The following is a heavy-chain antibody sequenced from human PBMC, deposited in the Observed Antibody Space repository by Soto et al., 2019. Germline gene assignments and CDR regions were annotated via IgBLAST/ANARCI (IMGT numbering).Heavy chain of an antibody. J-gene: IGHJ6*02. CDR2: ISSSSGST. D-gene: IGHD5-12*01. CDR3: ARDRGGYDRLYYYHGMDV. V-gene: IGHV3-11*06. Sequence: PGGSLRLSCAASGFTFSDYYMSWIRQAPGKGLEYISYISSSSGSTNYADSVKGRFNISRDNAKNSLYLQMSSLRAEDTAVYYCARDRGGYDRLYYYHGMDVWGQGTTVTVSS. CDR1: GFTFSDYY.